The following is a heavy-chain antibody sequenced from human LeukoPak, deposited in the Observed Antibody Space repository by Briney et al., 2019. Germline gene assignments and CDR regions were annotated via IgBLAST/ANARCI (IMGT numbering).Heavy chain of an antibody. CDR1: GFTFSSYA. CDR2: ISGSGGST. CDR3: ARSSYYYDSSGYSYYYYGMDV. Sequence: GGSLRLSCAASGFTFSSYAMSWVRQAPGKGLEWVSAISGSGGSTYYADSVKGRFTISRDNSKNTLSLQMNRLRAEDTAVYYCARSSYYYDSSGYSYYYYGMDVWGQGTTVTVSS. J-gene: IGHJ6*02. D-gene: IGHD3-22*01. V-gene: IGHV3-23*01.